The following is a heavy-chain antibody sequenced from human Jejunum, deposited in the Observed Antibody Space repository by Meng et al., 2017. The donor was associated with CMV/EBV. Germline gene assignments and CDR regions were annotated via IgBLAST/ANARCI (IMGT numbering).Heavy chain of an antibody. V-gene: IGHV3-20*03. D-gene: IGHD3-22*01. CDR2: INDNGAGT. J-gene: IGHJ6*02. Sequence: WVRQDTGKGLEWVAGINDNGAGTGYADSVKGRFTISRDNAKNSLYLQMNSLRAEDTALYYCARAQGYYDSSGYYNSYYYYGMDVWGQGTTVTVSS. CDR3: ARAQGYYDSSGYYNSYYYYGMDV.